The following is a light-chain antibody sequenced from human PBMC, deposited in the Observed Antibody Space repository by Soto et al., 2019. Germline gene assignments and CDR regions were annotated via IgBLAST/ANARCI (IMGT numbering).Light chain of an antibody. J-gene: IGLJ2*01. CDR1: SGDVGGYNY. CDR2: DVT. V-gene: IGLV2-14*01. Sequence: QAVVTQPASVSGSPGQSITISCTGTSGDVGGYNYVSWYQRHPGKAPKLIIYDVTNRPSGVSDRFSGFKSGNTASLTISGVRAEDEGDYYCSSYISRTFVVFGGGTKVTVL. CDR3: SSYISRTFVV.